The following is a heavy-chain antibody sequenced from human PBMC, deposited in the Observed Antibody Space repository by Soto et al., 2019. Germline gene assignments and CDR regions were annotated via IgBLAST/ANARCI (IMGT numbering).Heavy chain of an antibody. CDR2: ISYDGSNK. CDR3: AKDTAMARPYYYYGMDV. Sequence: QVQLVESGGGVVQPGRSLRLSCAASGFTFSSYGMHWVRQAPGKGLEWVAVISYDGSNKYYADSVKGRFTISRDNSKNTLYLQMNSLRAEDTAVYYCAKDTAMARPYYYYGMDVWGQGTTVTVSS. D-gene: IGHD5-18*01. V-gene: IGHV3-30*18. CDR1: GFTFSSYG. J-gene: IGHJ6*02.